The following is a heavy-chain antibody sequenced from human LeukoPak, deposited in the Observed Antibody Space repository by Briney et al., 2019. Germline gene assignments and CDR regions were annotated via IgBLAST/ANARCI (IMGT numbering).Heavy chain of an antibody. Sequence: GASVKVSCKASGYTFTAYYMHWVRQAPGQGLEWMGWINPNNGGTNYAREFQGRVTMTRDTSISTAYMELSRLSSDDTAMYYCARAGFGYLTASYFDYWGQGTLVTVSS. CDR2: INPNNGGT. D-gene: IGHD3-9*01. CDR3: ARAGFGYLTASYFDY. J-gene: IGHJ4*02. CDR1: GYTFTAYY. V-gene: IGHV1-2*02.